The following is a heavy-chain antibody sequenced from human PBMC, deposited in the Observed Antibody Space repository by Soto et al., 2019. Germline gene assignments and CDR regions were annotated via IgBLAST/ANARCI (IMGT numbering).Heavy chain of an antibody. CDR3: ATPVVRFLEWTTDY. D-gene: IGHD3-3*01. V-gene: IGHV3-48*02. CDR2: ITNGGTTI. Sequence: PGGSLRLSCAASGFTFSGYSMNWVRQAPGKGLECISYITNGGTTIYYADSVKGRFTISRDNAKNSLYLHMSSLRDDDTAVYYCATPVVRFLEWTTDYWGQGTLVTVSS. J-gene: IGHJ4*02. CDR1: GFTFSGYS.